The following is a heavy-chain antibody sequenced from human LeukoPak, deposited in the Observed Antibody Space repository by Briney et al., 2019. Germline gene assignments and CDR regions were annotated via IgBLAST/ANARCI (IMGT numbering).Heavy chain of an antibody. CDR3: ARGAPTGYYFDY. CDR1: GGSISSYY. Sequence: SETLSLTCTVSGGSISSYYWSWIRQPPGKGLEWIGYIYYSGSTNYNPSLKSRVTISVDTSKSQFSLKLSSVTAADTAVYYCARGAPTGYYFDYWGQGTLVTVSS. CDR2: IYYSGST. V-gene: IGHV4-59*08. J-gene: IGHJ4*02. D-gene: IGHD4-17*01.